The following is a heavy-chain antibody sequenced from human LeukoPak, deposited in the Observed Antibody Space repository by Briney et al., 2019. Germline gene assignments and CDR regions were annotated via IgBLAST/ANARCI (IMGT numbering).Heavy chain of an antibody. J-gene: IGHJ4*02. Sequence: GGSLRLSCAASGFTFSSYAMSWVRQAPGKGLEWVSAISGSGGSTYYADSAKGRFTISRDNSKNTLYLQMNSLRAEDTAVYYCAKPSIYYDFWSGSYYFDYWGQGTLVTVSS. CDR2: ISGSGGST. CDR1: GFTFSSYA. V-gene: IGHV3-23*01. CDR3: AKPSIYYDFWSGSYYFDY. D-gene: IGHD3-3*01.